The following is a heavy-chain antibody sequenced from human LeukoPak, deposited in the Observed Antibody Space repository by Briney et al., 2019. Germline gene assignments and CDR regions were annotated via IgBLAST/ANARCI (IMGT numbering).Heavy chain of an antibody. Sequence: GASVKVSCKASGSTFTSFYMHWVRQAPGQGLEWMAIINPSGGSTSYAQKFQGRVTMTRDTSTSTVYMELSSLRSEDTAVYYCARDEGGTAVRYYFDYWGQGTLVTASS. J-gene: IGHJ4*02. CDR1: GSTFTSFY. CDR2: INPSGGST. D-gene: IGHD2-21*02. CDR3: ARDEGGTAVRYYFDY. V-gene: IGHV1-46*01.